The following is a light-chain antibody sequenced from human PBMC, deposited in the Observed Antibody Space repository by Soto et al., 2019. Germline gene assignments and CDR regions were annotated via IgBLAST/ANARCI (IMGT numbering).Light chain of an antibody. CDR3: QSYDSSNQV. CDR1: SGSIASNY. V-gene: IGLV6-57*01. J-gene: IGLJ1*01. Sequence: NFMLTQPHSVSESPGKTVTISCTRGSGSIASNYVQWYQQRPGSSPTTVIYEDNQRPSGVPDRFSGSIDSSSNSASLTISGLKTEAEADYYCQSYDSSNQVFGTGTKVTVL. CDR2: EDN.